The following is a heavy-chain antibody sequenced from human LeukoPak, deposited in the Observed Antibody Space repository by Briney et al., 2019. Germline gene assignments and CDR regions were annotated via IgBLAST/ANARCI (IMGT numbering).Heavy chain of an antibody. CDR3: AKSSYCDASGYYREYYFDY. CDR1: RFTFSSYG. V-gene: IGHV3-23*01. J-gene: IGHJ4*02. D-gene: IGHD3-22*01. Sequence: PGGSLRLSCAASRFTFSSYGMSWVRQAPGKGLEWVSSISGSGGSTYYADSVKGRFTISRDNSKNTLYLQMNSLRDEDTAVYYCAKSSYCDASGYYREYYFDYWGQGTLVTVSS. CDR2: ISGSGGST.